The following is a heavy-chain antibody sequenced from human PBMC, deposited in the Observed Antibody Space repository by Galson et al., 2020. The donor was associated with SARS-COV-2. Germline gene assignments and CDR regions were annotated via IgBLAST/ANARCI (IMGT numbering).Heavy chain of an antibody. D-gene: IGHD7-27*01. V-gene: IGHV3-7*01. J-gene: IGHJ4*02. CDR1: GFTFTNYW. Sequence: GESLKISCAASGFTFTNYWMSWFRQAPGKGLEWVANIKGDGSAANYVDSVMGRFTISRDNAKNSLSLQLNSLRLEDTAVYYCARDSWGSRDYWGQGTLVTVSS. CDR3: ARDSWGSRDY. CDR2: IKGDGSAA.